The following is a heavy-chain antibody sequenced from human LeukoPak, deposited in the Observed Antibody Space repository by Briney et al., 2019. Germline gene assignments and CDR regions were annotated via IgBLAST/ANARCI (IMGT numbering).Heavy chain of an antibody. J-gene: IGHJ5*02. CDR2: ITSNGGST. D-gene: IGHD1-26*01. Sequence: GGSLRLSSSASGFTFSTNSMHWVRQAPGKGLEFVSAITSNGGSTYYADSVKGRFTISRANSKNTLYLQMSSLRAEDTAVYYCVTVGMTSIWSYLRFDPRGQGTLVSVSS. CDR1: GFTFSTNS. CDR3: VTVGMTSIWSYLRFDP. V-gene: IGHV3-64D*08.